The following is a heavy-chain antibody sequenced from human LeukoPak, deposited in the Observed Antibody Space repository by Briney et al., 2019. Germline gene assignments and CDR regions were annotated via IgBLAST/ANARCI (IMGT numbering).Heavy chain of an antibody. Sequence: GGALRLSCAASGFTFSSYSMNWVRQAPGKGLEWVSSISSSSSYIYYADSVKGRFTISRDNAKNSLYLQMNSLRAEDTAVYYCARDLLSLTGEAAFHIWAQGTMVTVSS. CDR3: ARDLLSLTGEAAFHI. J-gene: IGHJ3*02. CDR2: ISSSSSYI. V-gene: IGHV3-21*01. D-gene: IGHD7-27*01. CDR1: GFTFSSYS.